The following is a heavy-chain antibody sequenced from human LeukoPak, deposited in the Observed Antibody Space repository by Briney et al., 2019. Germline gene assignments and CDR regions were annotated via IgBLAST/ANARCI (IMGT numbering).Heavy chain of an antibody. V-gene: IGHV3-48*01. J-gene: IGHJ4*01. CDR1: GFPFSTYS. CDR3: ATQAWRTHGAGGYHDDC. Sequence: GSLRLSCAASGFPFSTYSMIWVRQAPGKGLEWVSYISPGSSTIYYADFAKGRFTISRDDGEKSLYLQMNPLRAEDTAVYYCATQAWRTHGAGGYHDDCWGHGTLVTVSS. CDR2: ISPGSSTI. D-gene: IGHD2-8*01.